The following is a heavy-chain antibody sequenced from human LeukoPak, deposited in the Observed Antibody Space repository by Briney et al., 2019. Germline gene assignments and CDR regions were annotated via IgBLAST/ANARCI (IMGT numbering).Heavy chain of an antibody. J-gene: IGHJ4*02. V-gene: IGHV4-30-4*01. CDR3: ARVVPAAMSESFDY. D-gene: IGHD2-2*01. CDR2: IYYSGST. Sequence: SETLSLTCTVSGGSISSGDYYWSWIRQPPGKGLEWIGYIYYSGSTYYNPSLKSRVTISVDTSKNQFSLKLSSVTAADTAVYYCARVVPAAMSESFDYWGQGTLVTVSS. CDR1: GGSISSGDYY.